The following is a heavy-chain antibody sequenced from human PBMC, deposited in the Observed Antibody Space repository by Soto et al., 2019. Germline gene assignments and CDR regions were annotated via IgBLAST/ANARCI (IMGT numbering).Heavy chain of an antibody. CDR2: IIPILGIA. CDR3: ARESSPGVATMDYYYYSMDV. D-gene: IGHD5-12*01. J-gene: IGHJ6*02. V-gene: IGHV1-69*08. Sequence: QVQLVQSGAEVKKPGSSVKVSCKASGGTFSSYTISWVRQAPGQGLEWMGRIIPILGIANYAEKFQGRVTIAAEKSTSTAYMELSSLRAEDTAVYYCARESSPGVATMDYYYYSMDVWGQGTTVTVSS. CDR1: GGTFSSYT.